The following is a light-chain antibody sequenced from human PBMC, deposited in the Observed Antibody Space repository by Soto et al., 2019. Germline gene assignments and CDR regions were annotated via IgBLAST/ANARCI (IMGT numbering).Light chain of an antibody. CDR3: SSYTSGSVL. CDR2: DVS. J-gene: IGLJ3*02. Sequence: QSVLTQPASVSGSPGQSITVSCTGTSRNVGNYNFVSWYQQLPGKAPKVIIFDVSNRPSGVSDRFSASKSGNTASLTISGLQTEDEAVYFCSSYTSGSVLFGGGTKVTVL. CDR1: SRNVGNYNF. V-gene: IGLV2-14*01.